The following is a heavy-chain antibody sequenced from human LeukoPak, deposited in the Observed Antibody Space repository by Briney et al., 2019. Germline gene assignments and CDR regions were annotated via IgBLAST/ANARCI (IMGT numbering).Heavy chain of an antibody. D-gene: IGHD6-19*01. CDR2: IRYDGSNK. CDR1: GFTFTSYG. Sequence: GGSLRLSCAASGFTFTSYGMHWVRQAPGKGLEWVAFIRYDGSNKYYADSVKGRFTISRDNSKNTLYLQMNSLRAEDTAVYYCAKDYHPVAGTECPLDYWGQGTLVTVSS. V-gene: IGHV3-30*02. J-gene: IGHJ4*02. CDR3: AKDYHPVAGTECPLDY.